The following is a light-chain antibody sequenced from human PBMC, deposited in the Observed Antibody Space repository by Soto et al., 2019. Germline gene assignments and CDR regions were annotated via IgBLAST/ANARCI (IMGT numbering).Light chain of an antibody. Sequence: EIVLTQSPATLSSSPGERATLSCRASQTVSNKLAWYQHKPGQAPRLLIYDTSNRATGIPARFSGSGSGTDFTLTISRLEPEDFAVYYCHQLKSWPRTVGQGTKVEIK. J-gene: IGKJ1*01. V-gene: IGKV3-11*01. CDR1: QTVSNK. CDR3: HQLKSWPRT. CDR2: DTS.